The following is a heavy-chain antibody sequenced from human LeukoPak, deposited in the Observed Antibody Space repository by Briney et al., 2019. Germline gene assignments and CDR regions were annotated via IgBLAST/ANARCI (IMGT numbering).Heavy chain of an antibody. D-gene: IGHD6-19*01. J-gene: IGHJ5*02. CDR3: ARGGAGLRLAGWFDP. Sequence: SETLSLTCTVSGGSISSYYWSWVRQPPGKGLEWIGYIYYSGSTNYNPSLKSRVTISVDTSKNQFSLKLSSVTAADTAVYYCARGGAGLRLAGWFDPWGQGTLVTVSS. CDR2: IYYSGST. V-gene: IGHV4-59*01. CDR1: GGSISSYY.